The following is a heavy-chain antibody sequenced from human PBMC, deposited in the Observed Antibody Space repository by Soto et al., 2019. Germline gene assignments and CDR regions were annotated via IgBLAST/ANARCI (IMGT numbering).Heavy chain of an antibody. Sequence: GXLRLSCVASGLTFNNAWMNWVRQAPGKGLEWVGRIRSKSDGGTTDYAAPVKGRFTISRDDSKNMVDLQMSSLKTEDTAIYYCTTYSGAAFEYWGQGALVTVYS. D-gene: IGHD1-26*01. CDR3: TTYSGAAFEY. V-gene: IGHV3-15*01. J-gene: IGHJ4*02. CDR1: GLTFNNAW. CDR2: IRSKSDGGTT.